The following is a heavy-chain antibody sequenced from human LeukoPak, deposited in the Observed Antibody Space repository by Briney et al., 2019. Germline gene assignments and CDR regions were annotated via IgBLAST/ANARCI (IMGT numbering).Heavy chain of an antibody. CDR3: AGAPPRWRSYGSYYYYYMDV. V-gene: IGHV4-59*01. CDR2: IYYSGST. CDR1: GGSISSYY. J-gene: IGHJ6*03. D-gene: IGHD5-18*01. Sequence: KASETLSLTCTVSGGSISSYYWSWIRQPPGKGLEWIGYIYYSGSTNYNPSLKSRVTISVDTSKNQFSLKLSSVTAADTAVYYCAGAPPRWRSYGSYYYYYMDVWGKGTTVTVSS.